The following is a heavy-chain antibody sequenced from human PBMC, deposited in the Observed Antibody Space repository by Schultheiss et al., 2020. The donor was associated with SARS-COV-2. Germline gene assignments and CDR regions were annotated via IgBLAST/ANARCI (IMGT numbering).Heavy chain of an antibody. CDR1: GFTFSNAW. D-gene: IGHD6-6*01. J-gene: IGHJ6*03. V-gene: IGHV3-74*01. CDR3: ARAASVGSSRGYYMDV. CDR2: INSDGSST. Sequence: GGSLRLSCAASGFTFSNAWMNWVRQAPGKGLEWVSRINSDGSSTSYADSVKGRFTISRDNSKNTLYLQMNSLRAEDTAVYYCARAASVGSSRGYYMDVWGKGTTVTVSS.